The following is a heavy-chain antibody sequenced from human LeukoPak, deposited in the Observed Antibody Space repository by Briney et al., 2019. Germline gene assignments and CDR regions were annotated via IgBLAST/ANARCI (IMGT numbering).Heavy chain of an antibody. CDR1: GSSISSYY. CDR3: ARDQRGYSYGSFDY. CDR2: IYYSGST. J-gene: IGHJ4*02. V-gene: IGHV4-59*01. D-gene: IGHD5-18*01. Sequence: SETLSLTCTVSGSSISSYYWSWIRQPPGKGLEWIGYIYYSGSTNYNPSLKSRVTISVDTSKNQFSLKLSSVTAADTAVYYCARDQRGYSYGSFDYWGQGTLVTVSS.